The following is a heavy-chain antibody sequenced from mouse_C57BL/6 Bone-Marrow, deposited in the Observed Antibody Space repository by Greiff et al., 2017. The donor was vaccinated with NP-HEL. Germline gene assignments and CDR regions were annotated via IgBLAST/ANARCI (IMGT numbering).Heavy chain of an antibody. Sequence: EVKLVESGGGLVQSGRSLRLSCATSGFTFSDFYMEWVRQAPGKGLEWIAASRNKANDYTTEYSASVKGRFIVSRDTSQSILYLQMNALRAEDTAIYYCARDAGYYGNYGAMDYWGQGTSVTVSS. CDR3: ARDAGYYGNYGAMDY. CDR2: SRNKANDYTT. V-gene: IGHV7-1*01. D-gene: IGHD2-1*01. CDR1: GFTFSDFY. J-gene: IGHJ4*01.